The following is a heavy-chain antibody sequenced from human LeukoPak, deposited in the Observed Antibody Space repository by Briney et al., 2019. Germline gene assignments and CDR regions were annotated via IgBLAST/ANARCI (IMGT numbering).Heavy chain of an antibody. V-gene: IGHV3-30-3*01. CDR3: ARDLRSGWHWPLTGDFDY. CDR1: GFTFGKYW. CDR2: ISYDGSNK. J-gene: IGHJ4*02. D-gene: IGHD6-19*01. Sequence: GGSLRLSCVASGFTFGKYWMSWVRQAPGKGLEWVAVISYDGSNKYYADSVKGRFTISRDNSKNTLYLQMNSLRAEDTAVYYCARDLRSGWHWPLTGDFDYWGQGTLVTVSS.